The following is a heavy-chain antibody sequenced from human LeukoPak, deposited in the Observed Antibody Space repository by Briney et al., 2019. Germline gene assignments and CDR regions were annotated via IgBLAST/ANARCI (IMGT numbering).Heavy chain of an antibody. CDR3: AKDSYQGDWGLDAFDV. J-gene: IGHJ3*01. CDR1: GFTFSSYS. CDR2: ISSSSNTK. D-gene: IGHD2-21*02. V-gene: IGHV3-48*01. Sequence: GGSLRLSCAASGFTFSSYSMSWVRQAPGKGLEWVSIISSSSNTKYNADSVKGRFTISRDNAKNSLNLQMNSLRAEDTAVYYCAKDSYQGDWGLDAFDVWGQGTMVTVSS.